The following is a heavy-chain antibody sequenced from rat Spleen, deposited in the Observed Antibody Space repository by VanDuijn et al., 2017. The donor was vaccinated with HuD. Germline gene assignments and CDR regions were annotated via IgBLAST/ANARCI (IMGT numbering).Heavy chain of an antibody. CDR1: GFTFSDYF. CDR3: ARHEVFDY. CDR2: ISYDGSRN. V-gene: IGHV5-22*01. J-gene: IGHJ2*01. Sequence: EVQLVESNGGLVQPGRSLKLSCAASGFTFSDYFMAWVRQAPTKGLEWVATISYDGSRNYYGDSVKGRFTISRDNAKNTLYLQMNSLRSEDTATYYCARHEVFDYWGQGVLVTVSS.